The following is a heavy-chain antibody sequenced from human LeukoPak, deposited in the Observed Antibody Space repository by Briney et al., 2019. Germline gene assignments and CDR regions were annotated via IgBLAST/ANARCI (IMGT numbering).Heavy chain of an antibody. Sequence: DSVKVSCKASGYTFTGYYMHWVRQAPGQGLEWMGWINPNSGGTNYAQKFQGRVTMTRDTSISTAYMEMSRLRSDDTAVYYCARDQTACSSTSCYRYYYMDVWGKGTTVTVSS. CDR2: INPNSGGT. D-gene: IGHD2-2*01. CDR1: GYTFTGYY. J-gene: IGHJ6*03. V-gene: IGHV1-2*02. CDR3: ARDQTACSSTSCYRYYYMDV.